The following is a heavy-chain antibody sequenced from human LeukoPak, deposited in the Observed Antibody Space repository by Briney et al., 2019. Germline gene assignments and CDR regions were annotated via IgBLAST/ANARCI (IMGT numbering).Heavy chain of an antibody. CDR3: ARTTSSGWGPRFDY. CDR1: GDSISYFY. CDR2: MSSSGNS. V-gene: IGHV4-4*07. J-gene: IGHJ4*02. D-gene: IGHD6-19*01. Sequence: PSETLSLTCSVSGDSISYFYWSWIRQAAGKGLEWIGRMSSSGNSDYNASLKSRVTMSVDTSKNQLSLKVISVTAADTAVYFCARTTSSGWGPRFDYWGQGTLVTVSS.